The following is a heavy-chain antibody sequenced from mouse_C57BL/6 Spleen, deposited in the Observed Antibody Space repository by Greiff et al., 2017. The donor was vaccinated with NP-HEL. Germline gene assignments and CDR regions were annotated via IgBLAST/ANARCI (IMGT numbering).Heavy chain of an antibody. J-gene: IGHJ4*01. CDR2: IRSKSSNYAT. CDR3: VIDYDVRNAMDD. Sequence: EVQLVESGGGLVQPKGSLKLSCAASGFTFNTYAMHWVRQAPGTGLEWVARIRSKSSNYATYYADSVKDRFTISRDDSQSMLYLQMNNLKTEDTAMYYWVIDYDVRNAMDDWGQGTSVTVSA. D-gene: IGHD2-4*01. V-gene: IGHV10-3*01. CDR1: GFTFNTYA.